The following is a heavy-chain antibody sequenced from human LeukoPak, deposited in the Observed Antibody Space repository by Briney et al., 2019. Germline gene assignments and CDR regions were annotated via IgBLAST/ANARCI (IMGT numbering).Heavy chain of an antibody. V-gene: IGHV7-4-1*02. Sequence: ASVKVSCKASGYTFTTYAMNWVRQAPGQGLEWMGWINADTGNPTYAQGFAGRFVFSLDTSVSTAYLQISSLKAEDTGVYYCARDQQASGMSFDYWGQGTLVTVSS. CDR1: GYTFTTYA. J-gene: IGHJ4*02. CDR2: INADTGNP. D-gene: IGHD6-13*01. CDR3: ARDQQASGMSFDY.